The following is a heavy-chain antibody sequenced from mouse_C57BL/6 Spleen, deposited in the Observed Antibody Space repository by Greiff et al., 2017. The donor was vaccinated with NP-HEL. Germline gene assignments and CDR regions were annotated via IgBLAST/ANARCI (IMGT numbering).Heavy chain of an antibody. Sequence: VQLQQPGAELVRPGSSVKLSCKASGYTFTSYWMHWVKQRPIQGLEWIGNIDPSDSETHYNQKFKDKATLTVDKSSSTAYMQLSSLTSEDSAVYYGAREGVTGTGDYWGQGTTLTVSS. CDR3: AREGVTGTGDY. D-gene: IGHD4-1*01. CDR2: IDPSDSET. CDR1: GYTFTSYW. J-gene: IGHJ2*01. V-gene: IGHV1-52*01.